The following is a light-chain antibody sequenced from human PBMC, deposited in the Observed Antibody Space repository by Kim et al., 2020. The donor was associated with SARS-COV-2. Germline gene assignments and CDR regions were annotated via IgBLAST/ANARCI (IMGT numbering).Light chain of an antibody. CDR1: SSDVGGYNY. Sequence: QSALTQPASVSESPGQSITISCTGSSSDVGGYNYVSWHQQHPGKAPKFMIYDVSKRPSGVSNRFSDSKSGNTASLTISGLQAEDEADYYCGSYTSINTWVFGGGTQLTVL. J-gene: IGLJ3*02. CDR3: GSYTSINTWV. V-gene: IGLV2-14*01. CDR2: DVS.